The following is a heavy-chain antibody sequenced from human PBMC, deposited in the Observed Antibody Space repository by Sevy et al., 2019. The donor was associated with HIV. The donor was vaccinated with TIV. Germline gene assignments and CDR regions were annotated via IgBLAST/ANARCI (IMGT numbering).Heavy chain of an antibody. CDR3: AKDKYSGSSGRGAFDI. D-gene: IGHD6-6*01. CDR1: GFTFSSYA. J-gene: IGHJ3*02. V-gene: IGHV3-23*01. Sequence: GGSLRLSCAASGFTFSSYAMSWVRQAPGKGLEWVSAISGSGGSTYYADSVKGRFTISRDNSKNTLYLQMNSLRAEDTAVYYCAKDKYSGSSGRGAFDIWGQGTMVTVSS. CDR2: ISGSGGST.